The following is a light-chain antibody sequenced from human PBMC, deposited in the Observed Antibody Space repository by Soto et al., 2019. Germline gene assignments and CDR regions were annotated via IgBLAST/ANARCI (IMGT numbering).Light chain of an antibody. CDR2: DAS. CDR1: QSVSSY. V-gene: IGKV3-11*01. J-gene: IGKJ1*01. CDR3: QQRSDWPRT. Sequence: EIVLTQSPATLSLSPGERATLSCRASQSVSSYLAWYQQKPGQAPRLLIYDASNRATGIPARFSGSGSGTGFTLTISGLEPEDFAVYYCQQRSDWPRTFGQGTKVDIK.